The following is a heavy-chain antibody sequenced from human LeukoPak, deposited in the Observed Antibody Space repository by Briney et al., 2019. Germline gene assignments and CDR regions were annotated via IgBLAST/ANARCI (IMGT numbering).Heavy chain of an antibody. CDR3: ARAGLKPRGGCSGGSCYSQYYYYYYMDV. J-gene: IGHJ6*03. D-gene: IGHD2-15*01. CDR1: GFTFSSYS. CDR2: ISSSISYI. V-gene: IGHV3-21*01. Sequence: GGSLRLSSAASGFTFSSYSMNRVRQAPGKGLEWVSSISSSISYIYYADSVKGRFTISRDNAKNPLYLQMNSLRAEDTAVYYCARAGLKPRGGCSGGSCYSQYYYYYYMDVWGKGTTVTVSS.